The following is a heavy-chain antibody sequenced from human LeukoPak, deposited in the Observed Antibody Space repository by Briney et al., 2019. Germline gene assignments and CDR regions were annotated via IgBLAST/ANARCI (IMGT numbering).Heavy chain of an antibody. Sequence: HSQTLSLTCTISGDSVSSNSAAWNWIRQSPSRGLEWLGRTYYRSKWYDDYAVSVKSRIIINPDPSKNQFSLHLNSVTPEDTAVYYCARTITGYWGDCFDYWGQGTLVTVSS. CDR2: TYYRSKWYD. V-gene: IGHV6-1*01. CDR3: ARTITGYWGDCFDY. J-gene: IGHJ4*02. CDR1: GDSVSSNSAA. D-gene: IGHD1-20*01.